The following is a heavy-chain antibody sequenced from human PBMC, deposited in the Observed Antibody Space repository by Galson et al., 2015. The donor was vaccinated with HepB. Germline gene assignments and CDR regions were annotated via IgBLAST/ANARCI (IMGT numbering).Heavy chain of an antibody. J-gene: IGHJ4*02. Sequence: QSGAEVKKPGESLKISCKGSGYSFTTYWIGWVRQMPGKGLEWMGIIYPGDSDTRYSPSFQGQVTISADNSISTAYLQWSSLKASDTAIYYCARAPWQLVDPYYFDYWGQGSLVTVSS. D-gene: IGHD1-26*01. CDR2: IYPGDSDT. CDR1: GYSFTTYW. V-gene: IGHV5-51*01. CDR3: ARAPWQLVDPYYFDY.